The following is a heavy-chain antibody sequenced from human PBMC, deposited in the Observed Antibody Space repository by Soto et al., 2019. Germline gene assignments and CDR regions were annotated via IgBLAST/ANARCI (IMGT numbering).Heavy chain of an antibody. CDR3: ARPIWGGYCSGGSCYGLGY. Sequence: GESLKISCKGSGYSFTSYWIGWVRQMPGKGLEWMGIIYPGDSDIRYSPSFQGQVTISADKSISTAYLQWSSLKASDTAMYYCARPIWGGYCSGGSCYGLGYWGQGTLVTVSS. J-gene: IGHJ4*02. CDR1: GYSFTSYW. D-gene: IGHD2-15*01. CDR2: IYPGDSDI. V-gene: IGHV5-51*01.